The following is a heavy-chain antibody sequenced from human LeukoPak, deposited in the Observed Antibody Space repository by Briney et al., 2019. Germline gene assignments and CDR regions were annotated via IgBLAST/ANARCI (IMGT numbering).Heavy chain of an antibody. D-gene: IGHD3-10*01. CDR3: ARGGYYGSGSYYKLGENWFDP. Sequence: SVKVSCKASGGTFSSYAISWVRQAPGQGLEWMGRIIPIFGTANYAQKFQSRVTITTDESTSTAYMELSSLRSEDTAVYYCARGGYYGSGSYYKLGENWFDPWGQGTLVTVSS. V-gene: IGHV1-69*05. CDR1: GGTFSSYA. J-gene: IGHJ5*02. CDR2: IIPIFGTA.